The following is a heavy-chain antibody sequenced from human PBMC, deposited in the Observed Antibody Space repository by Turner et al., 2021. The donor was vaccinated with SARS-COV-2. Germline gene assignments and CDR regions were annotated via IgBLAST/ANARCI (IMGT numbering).Heavy chain of an antibody. CDR3: ARAGREGFDP. CDR2: INHSGST. Sequence: QVQLQQWGAGRLKPSETLSLSCAVHGGSFRGYYWSWIRQPPGKGLDWIGEINHSGSTNYNPSLKSRISISIDTAKNQFSLNLNSVTAADTAVYYCARAGREGFDPWGQGTLVTVSS. J-gene: IGHJ5*02. V-gene: IGHV4-34*01. CDR1: GGSFRGYY. D-gene: IGHD1-26*01.